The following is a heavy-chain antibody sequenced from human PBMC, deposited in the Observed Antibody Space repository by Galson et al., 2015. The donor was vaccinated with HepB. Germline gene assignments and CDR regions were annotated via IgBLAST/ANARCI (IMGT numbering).Heavy chain of an antibody. J-gene: IGHJ4*02. V-gene: IGHV3-23*01. D-gene: IGHD3-22*01. CDR2: ISGTDAST. CDR1: GFTFSSYS. CDR3: ARGIVVIREAFDY. Sequence: SLRLSCAASGFTFSSYSMNWVRQAPGKGLEWVSAISGTDASTYYAVSVKGRFTISRENSKNTLYLQMNSLRAEDTAVYYCARGIVVIREAFDYWGQGTLVTVSS.